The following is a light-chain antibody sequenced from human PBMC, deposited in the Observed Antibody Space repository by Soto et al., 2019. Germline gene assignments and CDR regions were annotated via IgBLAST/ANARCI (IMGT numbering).Light chain of an antibody. J-gene: IGKJ1*01. Sequence: DIQMTQSPSSLSASVGDRVTITCRASQSISSYLNWYQQKPGKAPKLLIYAASSLQSGVPSRFSGSGSGTDFTPTISSLQPEDFATYYCQQSYSTPVWTFGQGTKVDIK. CDR3: QQSYSTPVWT. CDR2: AAS. V-gene: IGKV1-39*01. CDR1: QSISSY.